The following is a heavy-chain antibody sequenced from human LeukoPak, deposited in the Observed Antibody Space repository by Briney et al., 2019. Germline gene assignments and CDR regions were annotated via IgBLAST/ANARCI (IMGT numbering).Heavy chain of an antibody. CDR1: GLTFSSYS. V-gene: IGHV3-21*01. J-gene: IGHJ4*02. Sequence: GGSLRLSCAASGLTFSSYSMNWVRQAPGKGLEWVSSISSSSSYIYYADSVKGRFTISRDNAKNSLYLQMNSLRAEDTAVYYCARGATIEPIDYWGQGTLVTVSS. CDR2: ISSSSSYI. D-gene: IGHD1-14*01. CDR3: ARGATIEPIDY.